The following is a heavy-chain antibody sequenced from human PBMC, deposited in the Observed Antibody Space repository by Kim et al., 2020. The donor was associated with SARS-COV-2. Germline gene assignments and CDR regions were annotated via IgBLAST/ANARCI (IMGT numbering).Heavy chain of an antibody. V-gene: IGHV3-74*03. Sequence: GGSLRLSCAASGFTVSNYLMHWVRQSPGEGLVWVSRIHSDGTIKEYVDSVKGRFTISRDNAKNTLYLQMNSLRPEDTAVYYCARAGDYDIRGYYGFFQH. J-gene: IGHJ1*01. D-gene: IGHD3-22*01. CDR1: GFTVSNYL. CDR2: IHSDGTIK. CDR3: ARAGDYDIRGYYGFFQH.